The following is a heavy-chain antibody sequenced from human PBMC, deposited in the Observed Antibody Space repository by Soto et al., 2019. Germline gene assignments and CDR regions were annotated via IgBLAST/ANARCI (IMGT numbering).Heavy chain of an antibody. Sequence: PSETLSLTCTVSGGSISSSTYYWDWIRQPPGKGLEWIGAMYYTGNKNYNPSLESRVTMSVDTSKNQFSLKLSSVIPTDTAVYYCARRSSSSLGSLFDPWGRGILVTVSS. CDR1: GGSISSSTYY. V-gene: IGHV4-39*01. J-gene: IGHJ5*02. CDR2: MYYTGNK. D-gene: IGHD6-6*01. CDR3: ARRSSSSLGSLFDP.